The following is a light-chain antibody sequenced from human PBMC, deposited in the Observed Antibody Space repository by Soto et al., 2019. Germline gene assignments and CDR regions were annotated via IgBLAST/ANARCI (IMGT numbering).Light chain of an antibody. V-gene: IGKV1-5*03. Sequence: DIQMTQSPSTLSASVGDRVTVTCRASQSISSSLAWFQQKPGKAPKLLMYHVSRLNSGVSSRFIGSGSGTEFTLTISSLQPDDFATYYCQQYDTHFWTFDQGTKVEIK. J-gene: IGKJ1*01. CDR3: QQYDTHFWT. CDR1: QSISSS. CDR2: HVS.